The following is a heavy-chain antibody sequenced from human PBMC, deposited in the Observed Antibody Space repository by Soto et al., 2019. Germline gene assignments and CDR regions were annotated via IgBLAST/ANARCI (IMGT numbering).Heavy chain of an antibody. CDR1: AYTFSFYG. CDR2: ISGYNGDT. Sequence: ASVKVSCKASAYTFSFYGVTWVRQAPGQGLEWMGWISGYNGDTKYAEKFQGRLSMTTDTSTSTAYMELRTLRSDDTAVYYCARDSAEGVTGTTMFDYWGQGTLVTVSS. V-gene: IGHV1-18*01. J-gene: IGHJ4*02. D-gene: IGHD1-7*01. CDR3: ARDSAEGVTGTTMFDY.